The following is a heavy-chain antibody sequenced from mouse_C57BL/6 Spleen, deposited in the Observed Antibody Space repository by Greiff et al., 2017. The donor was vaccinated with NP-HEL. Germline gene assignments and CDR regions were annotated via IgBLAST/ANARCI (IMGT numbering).Heavy chain of an antibody. CDR1: GFNIKDYY. Sequence: EVQLQESGAELVRPGASVKLSCTASGFNIKDYYMHWVKQRPEQGLEWIGRIDPEDGDTEYAPKFQGKATMTADTSSNTAYLQLSSLTSEDTAVYYCTTNYGSIYDYAMDYWGQGTSVTVAS. CDR3: TTNYGSIYDYAMDY. V-gene: IGHV14-1*01. CDR2: IDPEDGDT. J-gene: IGHJ4*01. D-gene: IGHD1-1*01.